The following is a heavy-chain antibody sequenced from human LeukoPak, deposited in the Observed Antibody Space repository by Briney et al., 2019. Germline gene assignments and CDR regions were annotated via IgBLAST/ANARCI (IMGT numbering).Heavy chain of an antibody. CDR2: INHSGST. CDR1: GGSFSGYY. CDR3: ARGGGLSTYNWFDP. Sequence: SETLSLTCAVYGGSFSGYYWSWIRQPPGRGLEWIGEINHSGSTNYNPSLKSRVTISVDTSKNQFSLKLSSVTAADTAVYYCARGGGLSTYNWFDPWGQGTLVTVSS. J-gene: IGHJ5*02. D-gene: IGHD3-16*02. V-gene: IGHV4-34*01.